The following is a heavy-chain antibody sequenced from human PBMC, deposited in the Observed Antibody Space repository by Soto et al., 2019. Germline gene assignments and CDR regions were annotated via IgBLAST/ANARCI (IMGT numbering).Heavy chain of an antibody. V-gene: IGHV3-30*18. CDR1: GFTFSSYG. J-gene: IGHJ5*02. D-gene: IGHD6-13*01. Sequence: PGGSLRLSCTASGFTFSSYGMHWVRQAPGKGLEWVAVLSYDGSNKNYADSVKGRFTISRDNSKNTLYLQMNSLRAEDTAVYYCAKDQGSGIAAQQSGFDPWGQGTLVTVSS. CDR3: AKDQGSGIAAQQSGFDP. CDR2: LSYDGSNK.